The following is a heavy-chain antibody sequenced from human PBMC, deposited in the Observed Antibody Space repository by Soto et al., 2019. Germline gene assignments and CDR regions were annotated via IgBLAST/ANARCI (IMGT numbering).Heavy chain of an antibody. J-gene: IGHJ6*03. V-gene: IGHV1-46*03. CDR1: GYTFTNYY. CDR3: ARDLRVVAAIGSVYYYMDV. D-gene: IGHD2-15*01. Sequence: ASVKVACKASGYTFTNYYMHWVRQAPGQGLEWMGIINPSGGSTSYAQKFQGRVTMTRDTSTSTVYMELSSLRSEDTAVYYCARDLRVVAAIGSVYYYMDVWGKGTTVTVSS. CDR2: INPSGGST.